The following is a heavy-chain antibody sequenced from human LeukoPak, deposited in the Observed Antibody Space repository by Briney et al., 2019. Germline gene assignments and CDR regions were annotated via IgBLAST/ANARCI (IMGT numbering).Heavy chain of an antibody. CDR3: ARHFRYIGADCGAFFDF. D-gene: IGHD2-21*02. CDR2: VGYGGNT. CDR1: CASISRGSYC. V-gene: IGHV4-39*01. Sequence: SETLSLTCTVACASISRGSYCWGWIRQSPGKGLEWIGNVGYGGNTYYTPSLKSRVPISVATSKSQISLRLSSVTGADTTVLYCARHFRYIGADCGAFFDFWGQGSLVTVSS. J-gene: IGHJ4*02.